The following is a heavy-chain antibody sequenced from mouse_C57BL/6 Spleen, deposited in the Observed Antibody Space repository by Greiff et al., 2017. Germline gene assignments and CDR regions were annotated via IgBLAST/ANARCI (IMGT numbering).Heavy chain of an antibody. CDR2: INPNNGGT. CDR1: GYTFTDYN. CDR3: ARASSSGWFAY. J-gene: IGHJ3*01. V-gene: IGHV1-22*01. Sequence: EVQLQQSGPELVKPGASVKMSCKASGYTFTDYNMHWVKQNHGKSLDWIGYINPNNGGTNYNQKFKGKAKLTVNKSSSTAYMALRSLSSDDSAVYYCARASSSGWFAYWGQGTLVTVSA.